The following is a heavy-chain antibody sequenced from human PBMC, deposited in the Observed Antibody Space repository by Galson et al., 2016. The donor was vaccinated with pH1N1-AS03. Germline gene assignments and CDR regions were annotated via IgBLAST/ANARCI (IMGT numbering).Heavy chain of an antibody. Sequence: QSGAEVKKPGESLQISCKGSGYSFTNHWIAWVRQMPGKGLEWMGFIYPVDSDTRYSPSFQGQVTISADKSVTTAYLQWSSLKASDTAIYYCARDREYQVLSSAMDVWGQGATVTVSS. CDR1: GYSFTNHW. CDR2: IYPVDSDT. CDR3: ARDREYQVLSSAMDV. D-gene: IGHD2-2*01. V-gene: IGHV5-51*01. J-gene: IGHJ6*02.